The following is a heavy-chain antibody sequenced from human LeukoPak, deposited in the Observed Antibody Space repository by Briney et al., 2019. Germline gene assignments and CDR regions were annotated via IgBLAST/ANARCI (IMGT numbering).Heavy chain of an antibody. D-gene: IGHD3-10*01. J-gene: IGHJ4*02. CDR1: GFTFNTYW. Sequence: GGSLRLSCAASGFTFNTYWMSWVRQAPGKGLEWVANIKQDGSEKYYVDSVKGRFTISRDNAKNSLYLQMNSLRAEDTAVYYCARSGDRFNFWGQGTLVTVSS. CDR2: IKQDGSEK. CDR3: ARSGDRFNF. V-gene: IGHV3-7*01.